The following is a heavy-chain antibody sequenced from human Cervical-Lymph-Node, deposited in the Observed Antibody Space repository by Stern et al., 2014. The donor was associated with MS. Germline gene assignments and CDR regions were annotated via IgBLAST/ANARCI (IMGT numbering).Heavy chain of an antibody. V-gene: IGHV1-18*01. CDR3: ARDESEIYGVPRLWLDP. CDR1: GYRFSSYG. CDR2: ISGYDGDT. D-gene: IGHD3-3*01. J-gene: IGHJ5*02. Sequence: QVQLVQSGGEVKKPGASMKVSCRASGYRFSSYGISWVRQAPDQGLEWMGWISGYDGDTKYAQSFQGRVTMTIDTSTTTAYMELRSLKSDDTAVYYCARDESEIYGVPRLWLDPWGQGTQVIVSS.